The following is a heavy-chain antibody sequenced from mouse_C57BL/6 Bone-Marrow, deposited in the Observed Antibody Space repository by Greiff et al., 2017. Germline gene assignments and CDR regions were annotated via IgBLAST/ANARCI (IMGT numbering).Heavy chain of an antibody. CDR3: ARGDYDLFAY. CDR1: GYTFTSYC. Sequence: QVQLQQPGAELVKPGASVKMSCKASGYTFTSYCITWVKQRPGQGLEWIGDIYPGSGSTNYNEKFKSKATLTVDTSSSTTYMQLSSLTSEDSAVYYCARGDYDLFAYWGQGTLVTVSA. V-gene: IGHV1-55*01. CDR2: IYPGSGST. J-gene: IGHJ3*01. D-gene: IGHD2-4*01.